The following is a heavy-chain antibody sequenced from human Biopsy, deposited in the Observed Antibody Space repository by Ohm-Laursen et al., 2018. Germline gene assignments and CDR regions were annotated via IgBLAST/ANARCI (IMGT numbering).Heavy chain of an antibody. Sequence: SETLSLTCNVSGGDINNYYWSWIRQPAGKGLEWIGRIYPGGSTNYNPSLKRRVTMSVDTSTKQLSLRLRSVTAADTAMYYCASVVLGPTNDAFDLWGQGTMVVVSS. D-gene: IGHD3-22*01. CDR3: ASVVLGPTNDAFDL. CDR1: GGDINNYY. J-gene: IGHJ3*01. CDR2: IYPGGST. V-gene: IGHV4-4*07.